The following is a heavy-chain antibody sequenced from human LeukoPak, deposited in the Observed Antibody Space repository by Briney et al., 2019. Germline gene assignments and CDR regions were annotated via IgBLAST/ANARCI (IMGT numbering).Heavy chain of an antibody. D-gene: IGHD3-3*01. CDR2: IYYTGSI. J-gene: IGHJ4*02. CDR3: ARHRRADFRPGGPIDY. CDR1: GYSISSSYY. V-gene: IGHV4-38-2*01. Sequence: PLETLSLTCAVSGYSISSSYYWDWIRQPPGKGLEWIASIYYTGSIYYNPSLKSRVTIPVDTSKNQFPLNVNSVTAADTAVYYCARHRRADFRPGGPIDYWGQGTLVTVSS.